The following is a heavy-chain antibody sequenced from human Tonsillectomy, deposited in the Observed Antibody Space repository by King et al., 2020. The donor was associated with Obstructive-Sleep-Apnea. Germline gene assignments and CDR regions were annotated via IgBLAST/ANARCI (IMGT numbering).Heavy chain of an antibody. CDR3: AKSLPGGLVPHYYYGLDV. D-gene: IGHD3-16*01. Sequence: DVQLVESGGGWIQPEGSLRLSCVASQFTFSTFDMNWVRQAPGKGLEWVSVISGSGLSTYYADSVKGRFTISRVNSKNTLFLQMNSLRPEDTAVYYCAKSLPGGLVPHYYYGLDVWGQGTTVTVSS. V-gene: IGHV3-23*04. J-gene: IGHJ6*02. CDR2: ISGSGLST. CDR1: QFTFSTFD.